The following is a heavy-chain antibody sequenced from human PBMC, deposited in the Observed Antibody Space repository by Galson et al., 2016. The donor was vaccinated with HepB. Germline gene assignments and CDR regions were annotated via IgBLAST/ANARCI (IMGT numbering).Heavy chain of an antibody. CDR1: EFTFSRYN. D-gene: IGHD1-26*01. CDR2: ISYEGSSK. CDR3: ARGLGWDQRLYHYYGMDV. J-gene: IGHJ6*02. V-gene: IGHV3-30*03. Sequence: SLRLSCAASEFTFSRYNMYWVRQAPGKGLEWVAVISYEGSSKYYADSVKGRITISRDNPKKTLYLQMNSLRVEDTAVYYCARGLGWDQRLYHYYGMDVWGQGTTVTVSS.